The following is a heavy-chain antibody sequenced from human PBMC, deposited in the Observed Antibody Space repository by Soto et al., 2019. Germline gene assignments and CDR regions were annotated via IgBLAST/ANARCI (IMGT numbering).Heavy chain of an antibody. Sequence: QLQLQESGPGLVKPSETLSLTCTVSGDSISSSTYYWGWIRRPPGKGLEWIATSFSTGTTHYNPSLRSRVTISVDTSKNQFSLTVRSVTAADTAMYYCARHDYGDGFSYWGQGTLVTVSS. D-gene: IGHD4-17*01. CDR2: SFSTGTT. V-gene: IGHV4-39*01. CDR3: ARHDYGDGFSY. CDR1: GDSISSSTYY. J-gene: IGHJ4*02.